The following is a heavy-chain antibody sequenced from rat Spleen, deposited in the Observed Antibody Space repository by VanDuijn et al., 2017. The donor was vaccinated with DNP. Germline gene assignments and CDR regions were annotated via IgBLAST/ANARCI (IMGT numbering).Heavy chain of an antibody. Sequence: EVQLQESGPGLVKPSQSLSLTCSVTGYSITSTYWGWIRKFPGNKMEWVGHISYSGSTSSNPSLKSRISITRDTSKNQFFLQLNSVTSGDTATYYCARWNIGTTTLDYWGQGVMVTVSS. CDR1: GYSITSTY. D-gene: IGHD1-5*01. CDR2: ISYSGST. CDR3: ARWNIGTTTLDY. J-gene: IGHJ2*01. V-gene: IGHV3-1*01.